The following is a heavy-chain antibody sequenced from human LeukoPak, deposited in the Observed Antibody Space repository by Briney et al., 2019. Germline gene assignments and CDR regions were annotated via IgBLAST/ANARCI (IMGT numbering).Heavy chain of an antibody. V-gene: IGHV4-39*01. CDR1: GGAISSSCYY. Sequence: PSETLSLTCGVSGGAISSSCYYWGWIRQPPGKGLEWIGSIYNSGSTYYTPSLKSRVTMSVDTSKNQFSLKLRSVTAADTAVYYCARQGIAGYWGQGTLVIV. CDR3: ARQGIAGY. D-gene: IGHD6-13*01. CDR2: IYNSGST. J-gene: IGHJ4*02.